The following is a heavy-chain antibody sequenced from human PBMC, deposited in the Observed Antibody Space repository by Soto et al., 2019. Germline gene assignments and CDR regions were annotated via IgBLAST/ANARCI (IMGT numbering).Heavy chain of an antibody. J-gene: IGHJ5*02. Sequence: QVQLVESGGGVVQPGRSLRLSCAASGFTFSSYGMHWVRQAPGKGLEWVAVIWYDGSNKYYADSVKGRFTISRDNSKNTLYLQMNSLRAEDTAVYYCARDNNSGYCSGGSCFGPHWFDPWGQGTLVTVSS. CDR1: GFTFSSYG. V-gene: IGHV3-33*01. CDR3: ARDNNSGYCSGGSCFGPHWFDP. D-gene: IGHD2-15*01. CDR2: IWYDGSNK.